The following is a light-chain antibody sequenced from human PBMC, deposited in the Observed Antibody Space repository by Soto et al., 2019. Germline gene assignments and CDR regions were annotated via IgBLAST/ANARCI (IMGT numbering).Light chain of an antibody. CDR2: WAS. CDR1: QSVLYSSNNKNY. V-gene: IGKV4-1*01. J-gene: IGKJ1*01. Sequence: DVVMTQSPDSLAVSLGERATINCKSSQSVLYSSNNKNYLAWYQQKPGQPPKLLIYWASTRESGVPDRFSGSGSGTDFTLTISSLQAEDVAVYYCHEYNTWPWTFGQGTKVDIK. CDR3: HEYNTWPWT.